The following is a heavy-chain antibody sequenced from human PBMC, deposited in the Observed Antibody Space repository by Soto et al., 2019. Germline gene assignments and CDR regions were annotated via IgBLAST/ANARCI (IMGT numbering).Heavy chain of an antibody. V-gene: IGHV1-3*01. J-gene: IGHJ4*02. CDR3: ARSEPDYSSVDF. D-gene: IGHD3-9*01. CDR2: INAGNGDT. Sequence: QVQLVQSGAEVKKPGASVKVSCKTSGYTFTRNAIHWVRQAPGQSLEWIGRINAGNGDTKYSQKFQGRVTITRDTSASAAYTEINALGSDATSIYYCARSEPDYSSVDFWGQGTQVTVSS. CDR1: GYTFTRNA.